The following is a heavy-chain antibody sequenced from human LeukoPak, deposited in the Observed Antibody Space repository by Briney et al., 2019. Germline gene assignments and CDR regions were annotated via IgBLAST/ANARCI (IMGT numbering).Heavy chain of an antibody. Sequence: PGESLKISCKGSGYSFTSYWIGWVRQMPGKGLEWMGIIYPGDSDTRYSPSFQGQVTISADKSISTAYLQWSSLKASDTAMYYCARAMGYSSSWSSYWYFDLWGRGTLVTVSS. V-gene: IGHV5-51*01. CDR2: IYPGDSDT. D-gene: IGHD6-13*01. J-gene: IGHJ2*01. CDR1: GYSFTSYW. CDR3: ARAMGYSSSWSSYWYFDL.